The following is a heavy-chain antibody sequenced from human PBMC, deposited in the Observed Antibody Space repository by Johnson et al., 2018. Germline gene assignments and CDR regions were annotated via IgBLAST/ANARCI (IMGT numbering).Heavy chain of an antibody. CDR3: AKESGGGRDAFDI. J-gene: IGHJ3*02. CDR2: ISYDGSNK. D-gene: IGHD1-26*01. V-gene: IGHV3-30*18. CDR1: GFTFSSYD. Sequence: QVQLVESGGGVVQPGRSLRLSCAASGFTFSSYDMHWVRQAPGKGLEWVAVISYDGSNKYFADSVKGRFTISRDNSKNTLYLQMNSLRAEDTAVYYWAKESGGGRDAFDIWGQGTMVTVSS.